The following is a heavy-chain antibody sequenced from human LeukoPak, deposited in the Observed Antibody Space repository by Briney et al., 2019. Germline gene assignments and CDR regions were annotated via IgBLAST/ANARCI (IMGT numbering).Heavy chain of an antibody. D-gene: IGHD3-10*01. CDR3: AREAKADSGTHLKSFDS. CDR1: RYIFTDYY. V-gene: IGHV1-2*02. J-gene: IGHJ4*02. CDR2: INPDSGET. Sequence: ASVKVSCKASRYIFTDYYLHWVRQAPGQGLEWMGCINPDSGETSYAQKFQGRVTMTRDTSIRTLYMDLSRLTSDDTAVYYCAREAKADSGTHLKSFDSWGQGSLVTVSS.